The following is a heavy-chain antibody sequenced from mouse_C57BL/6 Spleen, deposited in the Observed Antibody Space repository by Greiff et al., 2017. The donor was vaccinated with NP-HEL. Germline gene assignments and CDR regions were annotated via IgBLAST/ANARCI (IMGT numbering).Heavy chain of an antibody. Sequence: QVQLQQSGAELVKPGASVKLSCKASGYTFTSYWMHWVKQRPGQGLEWIGMIHPNSGSTNYNEKFKSKATLTVDKSSSTAYMQLSSLTSEDSAVYYCARRGNYGSSYAFAYWGQGTLVTVSA. J-gene: IGHJ3*01. CDR1: GYTFTSYW. D-gene: IGHD1-1*01. CDR2: IHPNSGST. CDR3: ARRGNYGSSYAFAY. V-gene: IGHV1-64*01.